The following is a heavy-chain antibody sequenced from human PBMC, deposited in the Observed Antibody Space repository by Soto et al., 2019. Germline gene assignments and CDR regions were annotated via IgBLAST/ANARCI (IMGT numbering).Heavy chain of an antibody. CDR1: GYTFTSYG. J-gene: IGHJ5*02. D-gene: IGHD3-22*01. V-gene: IGHV1-18*01. Sequence: ASVKVSCKASGYTFTSYGISWVRQAPGQGLEWMGWISAYNGNTNYAQKLQGRVTMTTDTSTSTAYMELRSLRSDDTAVYYCARVEAYYYDSSGYQLGFDPWGQGTLVTVSS. CDR3: ARVEAYYYDSSGYQLGFDP. CDR2: ISAYNGNT.